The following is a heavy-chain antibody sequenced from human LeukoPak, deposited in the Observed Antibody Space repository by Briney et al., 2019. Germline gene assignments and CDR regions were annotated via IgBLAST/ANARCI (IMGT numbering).Heavy chain of an antibody. CDR1: GFTFSSYA. V-gene: IGHV3-30-3*01. CDR3: ARELDSGSSPDAFDI. CDR2: ISYDGSNK. Sequence: GRSLRLSCAASGFTFSSYAMHWVRQAPGKGLEWVAVISYDGSNKYYADSVKGRFTISRDNSKNTLYLQMNSLRAEDTAVYYCARELDSGSSPDAFDIWGQGTLVTVSS. J-gene: IGHJ4*02. D-gene: IGHD1-26*01.